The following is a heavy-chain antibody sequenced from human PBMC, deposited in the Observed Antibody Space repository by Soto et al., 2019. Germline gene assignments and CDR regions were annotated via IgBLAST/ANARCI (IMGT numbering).Heavy chain of an antibody. CDR3: VRATYFSDSSGYTRCLDY. Sequence: GGSLRLSCAGSGFTLSDHCIDWVRQAPGKGLEWVGRSRDKPQGYSTAYAASVKGRFTTSRDESKNSAYLQMNSLKTEDTAVYYCVRATYFSDSSGYTRCLDYWGQGTLVTVSS. V-gene: IGHV3-72*01. CDR2: SRDKPQGYST. J-gene: IGHJ4*02. D-gene: IGHD3-22*01. CDR1: GFTLSDHC.